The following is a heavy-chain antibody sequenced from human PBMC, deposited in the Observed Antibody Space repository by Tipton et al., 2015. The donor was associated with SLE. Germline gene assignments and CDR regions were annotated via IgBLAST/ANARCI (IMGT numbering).Heavy chain of an antibody. CDR3: ARLGSDYYFYMDV. Sequence: LRLSCAASGFTFSDYYMTWIRQAPGKGLEWIGDINHSGNANYSPSLKSRVTMSVDTSTNEISLELTSVNVADTAVYYCARLGSDYYFYMDVWGKGTTVTVSS. CDR2: INHSGNA. CDR1: GFTFSDYY. V-gene: IGHV4-34*01. D-gene: IGHD6-13*01. J-gene: IGHJ6*03.